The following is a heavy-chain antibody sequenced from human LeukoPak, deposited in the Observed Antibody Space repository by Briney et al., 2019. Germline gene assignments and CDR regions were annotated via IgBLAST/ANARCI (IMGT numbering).Heavy chain of an antibody. V-gene: IGHV3-23*01. CDR3: AKDDAWLRFGE. CDR1: GFTFSNHG. J-gene: IGHJ4*02. D-gene: IGHD3-10*01. Sequence: GGTLRLSCAASGFTFSNHGMNWVRQAPGKGLEWVSGISPSGDITYYADSVKGRFTISRDNSKNTLYLEVISLTAEDTAVYYCAKDDAWLRFGEWSQGTPVTVSS. CDR2: ISPSGDIT.